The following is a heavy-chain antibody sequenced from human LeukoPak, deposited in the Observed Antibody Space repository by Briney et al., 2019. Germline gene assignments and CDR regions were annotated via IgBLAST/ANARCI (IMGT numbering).Heavy chain of an antibody. CDR1: GFTFSSHW. D-gene: IGHD1-7*01. CDR3: ARDEGSSENWNYVQY. Sequence: GGSLRLSCAASGFTFSSHWMSWVRQAPGKGLEWVANIKQDGSEKYYVDSVKGRFTISRDNAKNSLYLQMNSLRAEDTAVYYCARDEGSSENWNYVQYWGQGTLVTVSS. V-gene: IGHV3-7*01. CDR2: IKQDGSEK. J-gene: IGHJ4*02.